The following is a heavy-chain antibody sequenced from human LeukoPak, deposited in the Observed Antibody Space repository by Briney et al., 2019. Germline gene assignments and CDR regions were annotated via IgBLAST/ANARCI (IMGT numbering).Heavy chain of an antibody. CDR2: ISVDGSDK. Sequence: GRSLGLSCAASGFTFSGYGMNWVRQAPGKGLEWVAVISVDGSDKYYADSVKGRFTISRDNSNNTLYLQMNSLRVGDTAMYYCARGSFFSTARWFDPWGQGTLVTVSS. J-gene: IGHJ5*02. CDR1: GFTFSGYG. V-gene: IGHV3-33*01. CDR3: ARGSFFSTARWFDP. D-gene: IGHD3/OR15-3a*01.